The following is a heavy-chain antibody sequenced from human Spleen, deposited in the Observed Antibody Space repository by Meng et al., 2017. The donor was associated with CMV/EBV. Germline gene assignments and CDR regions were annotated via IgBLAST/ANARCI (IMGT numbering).Heavy chain of an antibody. D-gene: IGHD2-2*01. Sequence: GSLRLSCAVYGGSFSGYYWSWIRQPPGKGLEWIGSVYYSGTTYYNPSLRSRVTISSDTSKNQFSLKLTSVTAADTAVYYCVRDPELLVPAAVTYYYYYGMDVWGQGTTVTVSS. V-gene: IGHV4-34*01. CDR3: VRDPELLVPAAVTYYYYYGMDV. CDR2: VYYSGTT. CDR1: GGSFSGYY. J-gene: IGHJ6*02.